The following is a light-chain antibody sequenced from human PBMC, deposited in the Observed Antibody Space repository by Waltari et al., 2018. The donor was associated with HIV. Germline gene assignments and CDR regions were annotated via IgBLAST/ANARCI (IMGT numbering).Light chain of an antibody. Sequence: QSALTQPASVSGSPGQSLTISYTGTSSTVGSYNLVSWYQKHPGKAPKLMIYEVSKRPSGVSNLFSGSKSGNTASLTISGLQAEDEADYYCCSYAGSSTVVFGGGTKLTVL. J-gene: IGLJ2*01. V-gene: IGLV2-23*02. CDR1: SSTVGSYNL. CDR2: EVS. CDR3: CSYAGSSTVV.